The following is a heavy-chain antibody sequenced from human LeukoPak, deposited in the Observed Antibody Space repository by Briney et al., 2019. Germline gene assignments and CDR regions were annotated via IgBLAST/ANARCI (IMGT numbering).Heavy chain of an antibody. Sequence: QTGGSLRLSCAASGFTFSSYWMHWVRQAPGKGLVWVSRINSDGSSTSYADPVKGRFTISRDNAKNTLYLQMNSLRAEDTAVYYCAKGGWKVRGPTLLDYWGQGTLVTVSS. V-gene: IGHV3-74*01. CDR3: AKGGWKVRGPTLLDY. CDR2: INSDGSST. D-gene: IGHD3-10*01. J-gene: IGHJ4*02. CDR1: GFTFSSYW.